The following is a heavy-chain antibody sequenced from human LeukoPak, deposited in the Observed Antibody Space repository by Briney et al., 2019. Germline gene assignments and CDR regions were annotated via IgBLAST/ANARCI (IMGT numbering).Heavy chain of an antibody. Sequence: EPGGSLRLSCAASGFTFINYAMTWVRQAPGKGLEWVSYISVSGGVRSYADSVKGRFTISRDDARNSLYLQMNSLKDEDTAVYYCARDRGYFYDQLDYWGQGTLVTVSS. CDR3: ARDRGYFYDQLDY. CDR2: ISVSGGVR. J-gene: IGHJ4*02. CDR1: GFTFINYA. V-gene: IGHV3-48*02. D-gene: IGHD2/OR15-2a*01.